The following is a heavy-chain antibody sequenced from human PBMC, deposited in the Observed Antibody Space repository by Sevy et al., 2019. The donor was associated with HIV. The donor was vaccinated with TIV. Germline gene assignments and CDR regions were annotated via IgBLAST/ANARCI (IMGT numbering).Heavy chain of an antibody. J-gene: IGHJ6*02. V-gene: IGHV3-48*02. Sequence: GGSLRLSCAASGFTFSSYSMNWVRQAPGKGLEWVSYISSSSSTIYYADSVKGRFTISRDNAKNSLYLQMNSLRDEDTAVYYCARGFNYYDSSGLYRDYCYYGMDVWGQGTTVTVSS. CDR3: ARGFNYYDSSGLYRDYCYYGMDV. CDR1: GFTFSSYS. CDR2: ISSSSSTI. D-gene: IGHD3-22*01.